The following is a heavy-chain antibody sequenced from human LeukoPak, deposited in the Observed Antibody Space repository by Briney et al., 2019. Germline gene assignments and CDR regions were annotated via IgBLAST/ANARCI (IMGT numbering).Heavy chain of an antibody. J-gene: IGHJ4*02. CDR3: ASITIFGVD. CDR1: GHSIINSYY. D-gene: IGHD3-3*01. CDR2: IYYSGST. Sequence: SETLSLTCTVSGHSIINSYYWGWIRQPPGKGLEWIGSIYYSGSTYYNPSLKSRVTISVDTSKNQFSLKLSSVTAADTAVYYCASITIFGVDWGQGTLVTVSS. V-gene: IGHV4-38-2*02.